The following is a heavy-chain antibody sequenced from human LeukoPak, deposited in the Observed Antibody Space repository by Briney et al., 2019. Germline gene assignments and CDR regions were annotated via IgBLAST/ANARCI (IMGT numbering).Heavy chain of an antibody. D-gene: IGHD2-21*02. Sequence: ASVKVSCKASGGTFSSYAISWVRQAPGQGLEWMGGIIPIFGTANYAQKFQGRVTITADESTSTAYMELSSLRSEDTAVYYCARGRSVVTAISVFDYWGQGTLATVSS. CDR3: ARGRSVVTAISVFDY. J-gene: IGHJ4*02. CDR2: IIPIFGTA. V-gene: IGHV1-69*01. CDR1: GGTFSSYA.